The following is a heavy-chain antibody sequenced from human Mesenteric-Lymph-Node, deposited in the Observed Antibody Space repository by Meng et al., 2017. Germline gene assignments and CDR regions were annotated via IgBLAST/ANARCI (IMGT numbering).Heavy chain of an antibody. V-gene: IGHV6-1*01. J-gene: IGHJ5*02. CDR1: GDSVSNNIVA. CDR3: ASWRYDP. Sequence: QGQMQQSGPRLVKPSQTPSITCAVPGDSVSNNIVAYNWIRQFPSRGLEWLGRTYYRSKWSIEYALSMKSRITINQDTSKNQFSLQLNSVTTADTAVYYCASWRYDPWGQGTLVTVSS. CDR2: TYYRSKWSI.